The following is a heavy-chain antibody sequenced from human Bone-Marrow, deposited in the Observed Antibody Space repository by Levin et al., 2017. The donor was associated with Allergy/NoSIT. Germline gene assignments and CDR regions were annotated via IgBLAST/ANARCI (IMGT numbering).Heavy chain of an antibody. CDR2: ITASGYNT. CDR3: AKGVLFYYYYGMDV. D-gene: IGHD2/OR15-2a*01. CDR1: GFTFNRYA. Sequence: GGSLRLSCAASGFTFNRYAMSWVRQAPGKGLEWVSAITASGYNTYYADSVKGRFTISRDNSKNTLYLQMNSLRAEDTAVYYCAKGVLFYYYYGMDVWGQGTTVTVSS. J-gene: IGHJ6*02. V-gene: IGHV3-23*01.